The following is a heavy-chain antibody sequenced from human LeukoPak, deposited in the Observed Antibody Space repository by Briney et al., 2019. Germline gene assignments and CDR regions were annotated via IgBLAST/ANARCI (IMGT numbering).Heavy chain of an antibody. CDR3: ARQPSVYYFDY. D-gene: IGHD2-2*01. Sequence: SETLSLTCTVSGGSISSYYWSWIRQPPGKGLEWIGYIYYSGSTNYNPSLKSRVTISVDTSKNQFSLKLSSVTAADTAVYYCARQPSVYYFDYWGQGTLVTVSS. J-gene: IGHJ4*02. CDR2: IYYSGST. CDR1: GGSISSYY. V-gene: IGHV4-59*08.